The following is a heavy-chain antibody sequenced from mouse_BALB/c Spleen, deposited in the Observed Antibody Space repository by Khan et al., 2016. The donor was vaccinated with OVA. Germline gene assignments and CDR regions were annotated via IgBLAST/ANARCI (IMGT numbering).Heavy chain of an antibody. CDR2: INPSTGYT. CDR3: ARSGLRWDFDY. Sequence: VQLVESGAELAKPGASVKMSCKASGYTFINYWILWVKQRPGQGLEWIGYINPSTGYTEYTQNFKDKATLTADKSSSTAYMQLSSLTSEDSAVYYCARSGLRWDFDYWGQGTTLTVSS. D-gene: IGHD1-1*01. V-gene: IGHV1-7*01. CDR1: GYTFINYW. J-gene: IGHJ2*01.